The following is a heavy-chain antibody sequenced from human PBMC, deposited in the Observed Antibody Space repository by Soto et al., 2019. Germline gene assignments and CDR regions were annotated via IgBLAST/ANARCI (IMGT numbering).Heavy chain of an antibody. CDR1: GVSLTTDRVG. V-gene: IGHV2-5*02. CDR2: IYWDDSK. Sequence: QITLKESGPTLVKPTQPLTLTCTFSGVSLTTDRVGVGWIRQPPGEALEWLAVIYWDDSKTYRPSLESRLTITKDTSKNQVALTMTNMDSLDTATYYCAHAYGGRSLYWGQGTLVTVSS. J-gene: IGHJ4*02. CDR3: AHAYGGRSLY. D-gene: IGHD1-26*01.